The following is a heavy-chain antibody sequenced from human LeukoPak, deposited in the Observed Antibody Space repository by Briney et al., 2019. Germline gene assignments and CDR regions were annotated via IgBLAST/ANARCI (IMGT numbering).Heavy chain of an antibody. V-gene: IGHV4-31*03. D-gene: IGHD1-1*01. CDR3: ARLRWNDVVAFDF. J-gene: IGHJ3*01. Sequence: SETLSLTCTVSGVSVNIGGCFWSWIRQHPGQGLESLGYIDYSGTTHYNPSLKSRLSISLDTSQNQFSLRLSSVTAADTALYYCARLRWNDVVAFDFWGQGTMVTVS. CDR2: IDYSGTT. CDR1: GVSVNIGGCF.